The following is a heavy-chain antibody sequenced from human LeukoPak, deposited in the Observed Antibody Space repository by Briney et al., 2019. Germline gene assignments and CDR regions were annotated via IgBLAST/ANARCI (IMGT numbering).Heavy chain of an antibody. CDR3: ARVPAIYSGSYSVDDPFDY. Sequence: GGSLRLSCAASGFTFSSYWMSWVRQAPGKGLEWVANIKQDGGEKYYVDSVKGRFTISRDNAKNSLYLQMNSLRAEDTAMYYCARVPAIYSGSYSVDDPFDYWGQGTLVTVSS. CDR2: IKQDGGEK. V-gene: IGHV3-7*01. D-gene: IGHD1-26*01. J-gene: IGHJ4*02. CDR1: GFTFSSYW.